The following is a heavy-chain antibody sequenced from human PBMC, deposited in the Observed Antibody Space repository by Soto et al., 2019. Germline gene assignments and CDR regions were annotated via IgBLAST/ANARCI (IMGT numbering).Heavy chain of an antibody. Sequence: GGSLRLSCAASGFSLSGYAMDRVRQAPGKGLEYVSGISSNGVGTYYANSVQGRFTISRDNSKNTVYLQMGSLRPEDMAVYYCARRARPDFYYMDVWGKGSTVTVSS. D-gene: IGHD6-6*01. J-gene: IGHJ6*03. CDR2: ISSNGVGT. V-gene: IGHV3-64*01. CDR1: GFSLSGYA. CDR3: ARRARPDFYYMDV.